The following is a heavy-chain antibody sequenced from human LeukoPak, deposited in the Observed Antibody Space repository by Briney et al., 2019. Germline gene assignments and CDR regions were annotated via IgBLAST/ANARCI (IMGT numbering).Heavy chain of an antibody. CDR3: AKSLYSSGWYYAFDI. D-gene: IGHD6-19*01. CDR2: ISGSGGST. Sequence: GGSLRLSCAASGFTFSSYAMSWVRQAPVKGLEWVSAISGSGGSTYYADSVKGRFTISRDNSKNTLYLQMNSLRAEDTAVYYCAKSLYSSGWYYAFDIWGQGTMVTVSS. V-gene: IGHV3-23*01. J-gene: IGHJ3*02. CDR1: GFTFSSYA.